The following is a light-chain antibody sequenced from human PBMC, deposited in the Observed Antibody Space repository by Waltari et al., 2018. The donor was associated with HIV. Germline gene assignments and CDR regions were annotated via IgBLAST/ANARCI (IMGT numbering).Light chain of an antibody. CDR3: QAWDYNSFV. CDR1: DLAYKH. CDR2: QHF. V-gene: IGLV3-1*01. J-gene: IGLJ1*01. Sequence: SYELTQPPSVSVSPGQTASISCSGVDLAYKHTCWYQQKPGQSPVLLIYQHFKRPSGIPERFSASTSGNTATLTISGTQAMDEADYYCQAWDYNSFVFGSATRVTVL.